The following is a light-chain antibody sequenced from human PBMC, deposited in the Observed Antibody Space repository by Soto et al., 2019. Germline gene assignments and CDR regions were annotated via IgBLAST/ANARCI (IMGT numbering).Light chain of an antibody. J-gene: IGKJ1*01. CDR1: RSVDTD. Sequence: MTQSPSTLCVSPGDSATLSCRASRSVDTDLAWYQQKPGQAPRLLVFATSARATGVPDRFRGSRSGTDFTLTISSLQPEDSATYYCHQYYNRPPWTFGQGTKVDIK. V-gene: IGKV3-15*01. CDR2: ATS. CDR3: HQYYNRPPWT.